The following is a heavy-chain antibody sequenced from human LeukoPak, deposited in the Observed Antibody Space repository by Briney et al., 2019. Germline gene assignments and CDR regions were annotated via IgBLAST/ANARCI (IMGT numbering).Heavy chain of an antibody. D-gene: IGHD3-3*01. V-gene: IGHV3-33*01. CDR2: IWYDGSNK. CDR3: ARALHQGDFWSGYYFYGMDV. Sequence: GGSLRLSCAASGFTFSSYGMHWVRQAPGKGLEWVAVIWYDGSNKYYADSVKGRFTISRDNSKNTLYLQMNSLRAEDTAVYYCARALHQGDFWSGYYFYGMDVWGQGTTVTASS. CDR1: GFTFSSYG. J-gene: IGHJ6*02.